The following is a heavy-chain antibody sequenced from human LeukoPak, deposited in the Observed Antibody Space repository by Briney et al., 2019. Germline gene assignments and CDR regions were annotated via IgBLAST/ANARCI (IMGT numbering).Heavy chain of an antibody. CDR1: GFTFSGSA. CDR2: IRSRANSYAT. CDR3: TRPPYDSSGYYAFDI. Sequence: GGSLRLSCAASGFTFSGSAMHWVRQASGKGLEWVGRIRSRANSYATAYAASVKGRFTISRDDSKNTAYLQMNSLKTEDTAVYYCTRPPYDSSGYYAFDIWGQGTMVTVSS. V-gene: IGHV3-73*01. D-gene: IGHD3-22*01. J-gene: IGHJ3*02.